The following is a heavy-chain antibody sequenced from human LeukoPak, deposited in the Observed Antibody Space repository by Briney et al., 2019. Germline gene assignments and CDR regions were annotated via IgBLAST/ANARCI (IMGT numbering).Heavy chain of an antibody. J-gene: IGHJ4*02. CDR1: GLTVSNNW. D-gene: IGHD6-6*01. Sequence: GGSLTLSCAPSGLTVSNNWIHWVRQAPGEGLVCVSRINSDGRRTSYADSVQGRFTTSRDNAKNTVYLQMNSLRAEDTAVYYCARSTYTSTSSAYWGQGTLVTVSS. V-gene: IGHV3-74*01. CDR3: ARSTYTSTSSAY. CDR2: INSDGRRT.